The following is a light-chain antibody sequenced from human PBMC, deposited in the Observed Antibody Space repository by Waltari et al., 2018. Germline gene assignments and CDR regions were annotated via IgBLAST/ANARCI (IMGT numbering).Light chain of an antibody. CDR3: QHETSWIFT. V-gene: IGKV3D-15*01. Sequence: ELVMTQSPATLSFSPGERVTLSCRASENLYDRLAWYQQKPGQPPRLLIYHVSTRATGIPDRFTGSGSGTDFTLTISRLEPEDVAVYFCQHETSWIFTFGPVTKLDIK. CDR1: ENLYDR. CDR2: HVS. J-gene: IGKJ3*01.